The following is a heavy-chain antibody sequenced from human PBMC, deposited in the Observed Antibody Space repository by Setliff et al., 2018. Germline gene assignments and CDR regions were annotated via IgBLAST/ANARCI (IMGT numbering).Heavy chain of an antibody. CDR1: GFTFSSYA. D-gene: IGHD3-10*01. CDR3: AKNGFGVVALGVNNWFDP. Sequence: LRLSCAASGFTFSSYAMSWVRQAPGKGLEWVSAISGSGCSTYYADSVKGRFTISRDNSKNTLYLQMTSLRAEDTAVYYCAKNGFGVVALGVNNWFDPWGQGTLVTVSS. V-gene: IGHV3-23*01. J-gene: IGHJ5*02. CDR2: ISGSGCST.